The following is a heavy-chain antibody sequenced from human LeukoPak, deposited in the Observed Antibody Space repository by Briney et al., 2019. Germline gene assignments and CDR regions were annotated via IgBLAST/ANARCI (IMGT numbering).Heavy chain of an antibody. V-gene: IGHV3-30-3*01. CDR2: ISYDGSNK. J-gene: IGHJ4*02. Sequence: GGSLRLSCAASGFTFSSYAMHWVRQAPGKGLEWVAVISYDGSNKYYADSVKGRFTISRDNSKNTLYLQMNSLRAEDTAVYYCASEVGVPFDYWGQGTLVTVSS. CDR1: GFTFSSYA. CDR3: ASEVGVPFDY. D-gene: IGHD3-10*01.